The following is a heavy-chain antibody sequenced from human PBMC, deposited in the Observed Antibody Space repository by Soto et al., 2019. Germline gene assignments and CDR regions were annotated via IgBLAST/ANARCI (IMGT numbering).Heavy chain of an antibody. J-gene: IGHJ6*03. CDR3: ARENPFVASIAARLRYYYYMDV. Sequence: QVQLQESGPGLVKPSGTLSLTCAVSSGSISSSNWWSWVRQPPGKGLEWIGEIYHSGSTNYNPSLKTRVTISVDKSKNQSSLNLSSVTAADTAVYYCARENPFVASIAARLRYYYYMDVWGKGTTVTVSS. CDR1: SGSISSSNW. D-gene: IGHD6-6*01. V-gene: IGHV4-4*02. CDR2: IYHSGST.